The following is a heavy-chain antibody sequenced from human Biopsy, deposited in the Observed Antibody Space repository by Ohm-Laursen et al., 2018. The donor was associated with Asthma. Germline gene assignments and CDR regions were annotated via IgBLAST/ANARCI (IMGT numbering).Heavy chain of an antibody. CDR2: IKHDGTER. CDR1: GFSFGDYW. J-gene: IGHJ4*02. Sequence: SLRLSCAASGFSFGDYWMSWVRQVPGKGLEWVANIKHDGTERNHVDSLKGRFTISRDNAKSTLYLQMNRLRTDDTAVYFCAKRRGYSDLTDFGQGGQGTLVTVS. D-gene: IGHD3-3*01. CDR3: AKRRGYSDLTDFGQ. V-gene: IGHV3-7*01.